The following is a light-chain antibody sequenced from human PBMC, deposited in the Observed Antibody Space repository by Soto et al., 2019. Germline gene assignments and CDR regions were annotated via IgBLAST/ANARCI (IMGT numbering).Light chain of an antibody. Sequence: QSALTQPASVSGSPGQSITISCTGTSSDVGGYNYVSWYQQHPGKAPKLMIYDVSNRPSGVSNRLSGSNAGNTASRTLSGVQAEDEADYYCSSYTSSSTLLYVFGPGTQLTVL. CDR2: DVS. J-gene: IGLJ7*01. V-gene: IGLV2-14*01. CDR1: SSDVGGYNY. CDR3: SSYTSSSTLLYV.